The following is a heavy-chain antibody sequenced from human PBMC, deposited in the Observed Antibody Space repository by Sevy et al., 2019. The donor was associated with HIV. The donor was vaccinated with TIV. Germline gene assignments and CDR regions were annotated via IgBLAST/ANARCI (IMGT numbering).Heavy chain of an antibody. Sequence: GESLKISCAASGFTFSRYTMNWVRQAPGKGLEWVSFISGGSRNIYYADSVKGRFTISRDNAKNSLFLQMKSLRAEDTAVYYCARDYDVLTGLLDYWGQGTLVTVSS. CDR2: ISGGSRNI. CDR1: GFTFSRYT. D-gene: IGHD3-9*01. V-gene: IGHV3-48*01. CDR3: ARDYDVLTGLLDY. J-gene: IGHJ4*02.